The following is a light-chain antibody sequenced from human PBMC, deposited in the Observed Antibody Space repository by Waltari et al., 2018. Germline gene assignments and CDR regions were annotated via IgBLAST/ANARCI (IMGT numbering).Light chain of an antibody. CDR3: SSYTRHETGI. V-gene: IGLV2-14*01. Sequence: QSALTQPASVSGSPGQSITLSCTGTSSDVGGYNFVSWYQQHPGKVPKLIIYEVNNRPSGVSNRFSGSKSGNTASLTISGLQAEDEADYYCSSYTRHETGIFGGGTKLTVL. CDR2: EVN. CDR1: SSDVGGYNF. J-gene: IGLJ2*01.